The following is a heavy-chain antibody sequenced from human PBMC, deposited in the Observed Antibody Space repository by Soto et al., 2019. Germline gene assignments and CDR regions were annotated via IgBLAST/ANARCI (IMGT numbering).Heavy chain of an antibody. CDR2: ISSSSSTI. J-gene: IGHJ4*02. CDR3: ARVFYSVAGTGELDY. V-gene: IGHV3-48*02. D-gene: IGHD6-19*01. Sequence: EVQLVESGGGLVQPGGSLRLSCAASGFTFSSYSMNWVRQAPGKGLEGVSYISSSSSTIYYADSVKGRFTISRDNAKNSLYLQMNSLRDEDTAVYYCARVFYSVAGTGELDYWGQGALVTVSS. CDR1: GFTFSSYS.